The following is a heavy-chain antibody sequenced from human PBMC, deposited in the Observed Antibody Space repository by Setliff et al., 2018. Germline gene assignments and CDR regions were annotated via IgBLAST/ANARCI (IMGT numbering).Heavy chain of an antibody. J-gene: IGHJ2*01. CDR1: DFSVSSVYY. D-gene: IGHD2-2*01. CDR2: AYYSGTT. Sequence: SETLSLTCAVSDFSVSSVYYWGWIRQSPGKGLEWIASAYYSGTTYYNPSLESRVTMSIDTSKSHFSLNLYSVTAADTAVYYCARTSTARYFDLWGRGTLVTVSS. CDR3: ARTSTARYFDL. V-gene: IGHV4-38-2*01.